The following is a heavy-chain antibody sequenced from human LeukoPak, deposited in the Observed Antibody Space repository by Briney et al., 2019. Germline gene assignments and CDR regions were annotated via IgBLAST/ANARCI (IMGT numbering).Heavy chain of an antibody. D-gene: IGHD6-13*01. CDR1: GGSISGYY. J-gene: IGHJ4*02. CDR3: ARREGIEAAGTDY. Sequence: KPSETLSLTCAVYGGSISGYYWSWIRQTPGKGLEWIGEINHGGSTNCNPSLKSRVTISVDTSKKQFSLKLYSVAAADTAVYYCARREGIEAAGTDYWGQGTLVTVSS. V-gene: IGHV4-34*01. CDR2: INHGGST.